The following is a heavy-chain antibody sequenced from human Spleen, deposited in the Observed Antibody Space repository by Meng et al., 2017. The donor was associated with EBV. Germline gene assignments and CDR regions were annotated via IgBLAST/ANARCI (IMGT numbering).Heavy chain of an antibody. Sequence: QVALQDSGPGLVKPSQTLSLACAVSGGSISSGGYYWSWIRQPPGKGLEWIGSMYYSGSTFYNPSLKSRVTIFVDTTKNQFSLKVNSVTAADTALYYCARHDHSDFGDPNWFDPWGQGTLVTVSS. CDR1: GGSISSGGYY. D-gene: IGHD4-17*01. CDR3: ARHDHSDFGDPNWFDP. V-gene: IGHV4-30-2*03. J-gene: IGHJ5*02. CDR2: MYYSGST.